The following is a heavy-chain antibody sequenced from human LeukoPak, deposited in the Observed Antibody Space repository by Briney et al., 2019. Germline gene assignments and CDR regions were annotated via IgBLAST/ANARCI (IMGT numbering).Heavy chain of an antibody. CDR2: ISGSGGTT. D-gene: IGHD1-26*01. V-gene: IGHV3-23*01. CDR1: GFTFSTYA. CDR3: AKDRAGGSYPFDH. J-gene: IGHJ4*02. Sequence: GGSLRLSCAASGFTFSTYAMGWVRQAPGKGLEWVATISGSGGTTSYADSVRGRSTIFRDNSKDSVHLHMGSLRAEDTAVYYCAKDRAGGSYPFDHWGQGSLVTVSS.